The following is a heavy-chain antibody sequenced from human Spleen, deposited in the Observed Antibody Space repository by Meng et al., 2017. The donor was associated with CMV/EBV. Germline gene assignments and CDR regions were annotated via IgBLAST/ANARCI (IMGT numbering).Heavy chain of an antibody. Sequence: QEQLQQWSGVLVKPSETLSLTCAVYGGSFSGYYWSWIRQPPGKGLEWIGEINHSGSTNYNPSLKSRVTISVDTSKNQFSLKLSSVTAADTAVYYCARGDSGTVGYWGQGTLVTVSS. CDR3: ARGDSGTVGY. J-gene: IGHJ4*02. CDR2: INHSGST. V-gene: IGHV4-34*01. CDR1: GGSFSGYY. D-gene: IGHD3-10*01.